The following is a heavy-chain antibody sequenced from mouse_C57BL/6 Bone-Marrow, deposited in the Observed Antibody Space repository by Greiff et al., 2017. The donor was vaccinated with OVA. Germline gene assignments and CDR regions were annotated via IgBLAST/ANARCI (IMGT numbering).Heavy chain of an antibody. D-gene: IGHD4-1*01. CDR3: ARLGRLGPDWYFDV. V-gene: IGHV1-50*01. Sequence: QVQLQQSGAELVKPGASVKLSCKASGYTFTSYWMPWVKQRPGQGLEWIGEIDPSDSYTNYNQKFKGKATLTVDTSSSTAYMQLSSLTSEDSAVYYCARLGRLGPDWYFDVWGTGTTVTVSS. CDR1: GYTFTSYW. CDR2: IDPSDSYT. J-gene: IGHJ1*03.